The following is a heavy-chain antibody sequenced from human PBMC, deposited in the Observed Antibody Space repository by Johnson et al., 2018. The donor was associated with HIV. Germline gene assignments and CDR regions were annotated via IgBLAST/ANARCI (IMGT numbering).Heavy chain of an antibody. J-gene: IGHJ1*01. V-gene: IGHV3-15*01. CDR2: IKSKTDGGTT. D-gene: IGHD3-22*01. CDR1: GFTFSNAW. CDR3: ATVVVITQDAVRGLLGLRWAM. Sequence: VQLVESGGGLVKPGGSLRLSCAASGFTFSNAWMSWVRQAPGKGLEWVGRIKSKTDGGTTDYAAPVKGRFTISRDDSKSIAYLQMNSLKIEDTAVYYCATVVVITQDAVRGLLGLRWAMWG.